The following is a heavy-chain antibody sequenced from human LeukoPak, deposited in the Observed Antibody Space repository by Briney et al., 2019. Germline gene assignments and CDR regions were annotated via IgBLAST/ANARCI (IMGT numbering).Heavy chain of an antibody. CDR2: IYSGGNT. CDR1: GFTVSGNY. Sequence: GGSLRLSCAASGFTVSGNYMIWVRQTPGKRLEWVSLIYSGGNTYYTDSVKGRFTISRDNSENTLYLQMNSLRTEDTAVYYCARVDDYYVSGHFDYWGQGTLVTVSS. V-gene: IGHV3-53*01. J-gene: IGHJ4*02. D-gene: IGHD3-10*01. CDR3: ARVDDYYVSGHFDY.